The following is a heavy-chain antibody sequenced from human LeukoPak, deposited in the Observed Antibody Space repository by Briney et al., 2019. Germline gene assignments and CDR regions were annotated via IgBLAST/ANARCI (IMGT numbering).Heavy chain of an antibody. CDR1: GFTFSNFG. CDR2: ISYDGKNE. Sequence: PGGSLRLSCAASGFTFSNFGMHWVRQAPGKGLEWVAVISYDGKNEYYTDSVKGRFTISRDNAKNTLYLQMNSLRAEDTAVYYCARDLTTVSGAFDIWAKGQWSPSLQ. D-gene: IGHD4-17*01. J-gene: IGHJ3*02. V-gene: IGHV3-30*03. CDR3: ARDLTTVSGAFDI.